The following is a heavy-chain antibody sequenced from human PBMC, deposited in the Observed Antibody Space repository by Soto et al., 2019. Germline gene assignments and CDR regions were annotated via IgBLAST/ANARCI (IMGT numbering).Heavy chain of an antibody. V-gene: IGHV4-39*01. CDR3: ARGMGWYDSSGGFDY. CDR2: ISYSGST. D-gene: IGHD3-22*01. Sequence: SETLSLTCTVSGGSISSTNYYWGWIRQPPGKGLEWIGTISYSGSTYYDPSLRSRVKISVDTSKNQFSLKLTSVTAADTAVFYCARGMGWYDSSGGFDYWGQGTLVTVSS. CDR1: GGSISSTNYY. J-gene: IGHJ4*02.